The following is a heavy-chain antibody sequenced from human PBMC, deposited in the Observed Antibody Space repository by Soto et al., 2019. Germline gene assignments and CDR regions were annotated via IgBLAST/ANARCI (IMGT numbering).Heavy chain of an antibody. D-gene: IGHD2-21*01. CDR2: IKEDASEE. CDR3: ATAISSPFSNCDS. V-gene: IGHV3-7*01. CDR1: GFTFSTYW. J-gene: IGHJ4*02. Sequence: EVQLVQSGGDLVQPGGSLRLSCVASGFTFSTYWMTWVRQAPGKGLEWVAGIKEDASEEDYVDSVKGRFSISRDNAKNSLYLQLSSLRAEDTAVYYCATAISSPFSNCDSWGQGSLVTVSS.